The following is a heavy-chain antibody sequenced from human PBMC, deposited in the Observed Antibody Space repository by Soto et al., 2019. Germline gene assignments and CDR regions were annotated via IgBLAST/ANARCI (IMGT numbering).Heavy chain of an antibody. D-gene: IGHD2-2*01. V-gene: IGHV4-59*01. Sequence: ASETLSLTCTVSGGSISSYYWSWIRQPPGKGLEWIGYIYYSGSTNYNPSLKSRVTISVDTSKNQFSLKLSSVTAADTAVYYCAICFCAGRYCTSSICYFDSWGQGTLVTVSS. CDR1: GGSISSYY. J-gene: IGHJ4*02. CDR2: IYYSGST. CDR3: AICFCAGRYCTSSICYFDS.